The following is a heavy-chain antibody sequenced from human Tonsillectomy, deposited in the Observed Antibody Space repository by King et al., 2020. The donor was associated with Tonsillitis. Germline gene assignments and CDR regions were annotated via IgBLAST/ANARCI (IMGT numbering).Heavy chain of an antibody. Sequence: QLQESGPGLVKPSETLSLTCTVSGASISSSSFYWGWIRQHPGRGLEWIGGVYYSGSTYYNPSRMSRVTISVDTSKNQFSLQLTSVTAADTAVYYCARLTLTDYGDYWGQGTLVTVSS. CDR3: ARLTLTDYGDY. V-gene: IGHV4-39*01. CDR1: GASISSSSFY. D-gene: IGHD4-23*01. CDR2: VYYSGST. J-gene: IGHJ4*02.